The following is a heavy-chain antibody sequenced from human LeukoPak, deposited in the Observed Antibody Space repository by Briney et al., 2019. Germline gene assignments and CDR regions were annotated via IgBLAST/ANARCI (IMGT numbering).Heavy chain of an antibody. D-gene: IGHD6-13*01. CDR2: ISYDGSNK. Sequence: PGGTLRLSCAASGFTFSSYAMHWVRQAPGKGLEWVAVISYDGSNKYYADSVKGRFTISRDNSKNTLYLQMNSLRAEDTAVYYCARDHSSNRFDYWGQGTLVTVSS. J-gene: IGHJ4*02. CDR1: GFTFSSYA. CDR3: ARDHSSNRFDY. V-gene: IGHV3-30*04.